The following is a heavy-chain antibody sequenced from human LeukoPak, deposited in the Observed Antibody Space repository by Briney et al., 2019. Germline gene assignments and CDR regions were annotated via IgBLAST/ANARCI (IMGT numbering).Heavy chain of an antibody. CDR1: GFTFSSYA. CDR2: ISGSGGST. Sequence: PGGSLRLSCAASGFTFSSYAMSWVRQAPGKGLEWVSAISGSGGSTYYADAVKGRFTISRDNSKNTLSLQMNSLRAEDTAVYYCAKDPLVNRQEYFDYWGQGTLVTVSS. J-gene: IGHJ4*02. V-gene: IGHV3-23*01. D-gene: IGHD2/OR15-2a*01. CDR3: AKDPLVNRQEYFDY.